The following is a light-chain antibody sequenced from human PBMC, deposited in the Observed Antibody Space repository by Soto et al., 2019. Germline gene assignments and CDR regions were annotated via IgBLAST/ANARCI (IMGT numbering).Light chain of an antibody. J-gene: IGLJ1*01. V-gene: IGLV2-14*03. Sequence: QSVLPQPTSLSGSPGQSITISCTGTSSDVGGYNSVSWYQQHPGKAPKVIIFDVSSRPSGVSSRFSGSKSGNTASLTISGLQAEDEADYYCCSYGSGSTLYVFGAGTRSPS. CDR3: CSYGSGSTLYV. CDR2: DVS. CDR1: SSDVGGYNS.